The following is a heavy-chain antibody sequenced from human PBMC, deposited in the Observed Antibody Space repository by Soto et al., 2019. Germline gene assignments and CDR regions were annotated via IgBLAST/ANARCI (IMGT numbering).Heavy chain of an antibody. Sequence: SETLSLTCTVSGGSISSYYWSWIRQPPGKGLEWIGYIYYSGSTNYNPSLKSRVTISVDTSKNQFSLKLSSVTAADTAVYYCAREGSEGGDRYYYYYYMDVWGKGTTVTVSS. V-gene: IGHV4-59*01. J-gene: IGHJ6*03. CDR1: GGSISSYY. D-gene: IGHD3-16*01. CDR3: AREGSEGGDRYYYYYYMDV. CDR2: IYYSGST.